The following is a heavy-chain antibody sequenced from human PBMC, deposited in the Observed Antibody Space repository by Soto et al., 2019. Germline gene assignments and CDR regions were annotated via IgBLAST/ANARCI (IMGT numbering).Heavy chain of an antibody. CDR1: GGSISSGGYY. Sequence: TLSLTCTVSGGSISSGGYYWSWIRQHPGKGLEWIGYIYYSGSTYYNPSLKSRVTISVDTSKNQFSLKLSSVTAADTAVYYCARVRRPQSYMDAWGKGTTVTVS. J-gene: IGHJ6*03. CDR2: IYYSGST. CDR3: ARVRRPQSYMDA. D-gene: IGHD6-6*01. V-gene: IGHV4-31*03.